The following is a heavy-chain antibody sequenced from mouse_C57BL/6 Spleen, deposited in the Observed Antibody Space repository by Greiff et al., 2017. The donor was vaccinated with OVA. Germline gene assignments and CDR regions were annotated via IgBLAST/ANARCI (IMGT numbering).Heavy chain of an antibody. CDR3: AREGYGSSSYYAMDY. V-gene: IGHV5-16*01. J-gene: IGHJ4*01. Sequence: EVKLVESEGGLVQPGSSMKLSCTASGFTFSDYYMAWVRQVPEKGLEWVANINYDGSSTYYLDSLKSRFIISRDNAKNILYLQMSSLKSEDTATYYCAREGYGSSSYYAMDYWGQGTSVTVSS. CDR2: INYDGSST. D-gene: IGHD1-1*01. CDR1: GFTFSDYY.